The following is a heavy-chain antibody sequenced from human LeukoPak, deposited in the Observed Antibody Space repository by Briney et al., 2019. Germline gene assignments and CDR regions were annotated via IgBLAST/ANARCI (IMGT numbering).Heavy chain of an antibody. D-gene: IGHD3-10*01. CDR2: ISYDGSNK. CDR1: GFTFSSYG. Sequence: PGGSLSLSCAASGFTFSSYGMHRVRPAPGKGLVWVAVISYDGSNKYYADSVKGRFTISRDNSKNTLYLQMNSLRAEDTAVYYWAKELWFGPFDAFDMWGQGTMVTVSS. J-gene: IGHJ3*02. V-gene: IGHV3-30*18. CDR3: AKELWFGPFDAFDM.